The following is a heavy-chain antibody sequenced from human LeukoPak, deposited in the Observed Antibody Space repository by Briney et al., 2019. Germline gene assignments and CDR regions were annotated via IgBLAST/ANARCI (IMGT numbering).Heavy chain of an antibody. CDR3: ARYCSIGSCFDY. V-gene: IGHV3-7*04. CDR1: GFTFSIYW. J-gene: IGHJ4*02. Sequence: WGSLRLSCAASGFTFSIYWMSWVRQAPGKGLEWVANINQDGGEEYYVDSLKGRFTISRDNAKNSLYLQMNSLRADDTAVYYCARYCSIGSCFDYWGQGALVTVSS. D-gene: IGHD2-15*01. CDR2: INQDGGEE.